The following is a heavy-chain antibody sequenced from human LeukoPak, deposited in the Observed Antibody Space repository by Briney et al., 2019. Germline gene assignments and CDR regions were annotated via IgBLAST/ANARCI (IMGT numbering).Heavy chain of an antibody. V-gene: IGHV4-4*07. CDR3: AGQSGSTWFPTLQY. D-gene: IGHD6-13*01. Sequence: PSETLSLTCTVSGDSISSYYWSWIRQPAGKGLEWIGRIYAGGSTNYYNPSLKSRVTLSVDTSRNYFSLKLTSVTAADTAVYFCAGQSGSTWFPTLQYWGQGTLVTVSS. CDR2: IYAGGST. J-gene: IGHJ1*01. CDR1: GDSISSYY.